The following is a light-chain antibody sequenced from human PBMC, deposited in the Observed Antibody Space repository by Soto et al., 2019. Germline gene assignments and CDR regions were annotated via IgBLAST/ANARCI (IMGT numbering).Light chain of an antibody. CDR1: QSVLYSSNNKNY. CDR3: QQYYRTLWT. V-gene: IGKV4-1*01. J-gene: IGKJ1*01. CDR2: WAS. Sequence: DIVMTQSPDSLAVSLGERATINCKSSQSVLYSSNNKNYLAWYQQKPGQPPKLLIYWASTRESGVPDRFSGSGSGTDFTLTISSLHAEDGAVYFGQQYYRTLWTFGQGTKVEIK.